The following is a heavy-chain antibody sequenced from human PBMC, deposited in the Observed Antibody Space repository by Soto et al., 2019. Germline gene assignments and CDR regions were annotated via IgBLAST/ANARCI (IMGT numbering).Heavy chain of an antibody. Sequence: ASVKVSCKASGYTFSSYAISWVRQAPGQGLEWMGGIIPIFGTANYAQKFQGRVTITADKSTSTAYMELSSLRSEDTAVYYCARDLGCSSTSCYNHYYGMDVWGQGTTVTVSS. J-gene: IGHJ6*02. CDR3: ARDLGCSSTSCYNHYYGMDV. CDR2: IIPIFGTA. D-gene: IGHD2-2*02. V-gene: IGHV1-69*06. CDR1: GYTFSSYA.